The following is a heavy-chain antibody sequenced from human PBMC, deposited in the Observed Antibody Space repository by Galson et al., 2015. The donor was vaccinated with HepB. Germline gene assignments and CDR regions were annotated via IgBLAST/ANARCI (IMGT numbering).Heavy chain of an antibody. Sequence: SLRLSCAASGFTFSSYAMSWVRQAPGKGLEWVSAISGSGGSTYYADSVKGRFTISRDNSKNTLYLQMNSLRAEDTAVYYCAKDLLLWFGEPHAFDIWGQGTMVTVSS. V-gene: IGHV3-23*01. CDR1: GFTFSSYA. CDR3: AKDLLLWFGEPHAFDI. D-gene: IGHD3-10*01. J-gene: IGHJ3*02. CDR2: ISGSGGST.